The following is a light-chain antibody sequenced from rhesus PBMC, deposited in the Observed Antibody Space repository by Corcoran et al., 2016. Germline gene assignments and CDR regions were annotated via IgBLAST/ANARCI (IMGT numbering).Light chain of an antibody. CDR2: AAS. CDR1: QGISSY. J-gene: IGKJ1*01. V-gene: IGKV1-25*02. Sequence: DIQLTQSPSSLSASVGDRVTITCRASQGISSYLALYQQKPGKAPKLLIYAASRFQSGVPSRFSGSGSGTDFTLAISSLQPEDFATYYCQQHNSYPRTFGQGTKVEIK. CDR3: QQHNSYPRT.